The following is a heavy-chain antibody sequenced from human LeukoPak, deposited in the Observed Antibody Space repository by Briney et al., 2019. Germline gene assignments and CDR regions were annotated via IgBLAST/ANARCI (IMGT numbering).Heavy chain of an antibody. V-gene: IGHV4-31*03. CDR2: IYYSGSN. Sequence: SQTLSLTCTVSGGSISSRGFYWSWLDPHPGKGLVWIVYIYYSGSNYYTLSLKRRVTMSIDTSKNEFSLKMSSVTAADTGVYYCARPRQIMTFLGVIIIGAFDIGGQGTMVSVS. J-gene: IGHJ3*02. D-gene: IGHD3-3*01. CDR1: GGSISSRGFY. CDR3: ARPRQIMTFLGVIIIGAFDI.